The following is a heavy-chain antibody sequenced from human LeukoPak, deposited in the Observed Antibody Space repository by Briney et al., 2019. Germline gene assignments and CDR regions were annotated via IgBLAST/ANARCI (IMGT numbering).Heavy chain of an antibody. Sequence: PGGSLRLSCAASGFTFDDYGMSWVRQAPGKGLEWVSGINWNGGSTGYADSVKGRFTISRDNAKNSLYLQMNSLRAEDTALYYCASRRELQLPKGKGGYYFDYWGQGTLVTVSS. CDR3: ASRRELQLPKGKGGYYFDY. CDR1: GFTFDDYG. D-gene: IGHD1-26*01. V-gene: IGHV3-20*04. CDR2: INWNGGST. J-gene: IGHJ4*02.